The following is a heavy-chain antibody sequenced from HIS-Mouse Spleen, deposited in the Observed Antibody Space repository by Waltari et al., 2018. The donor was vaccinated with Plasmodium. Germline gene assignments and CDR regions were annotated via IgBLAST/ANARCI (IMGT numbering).Heavy chain of an antibody. V-gene: IGHV1-46*01. CDR1: GYTFTSYY. CDR3: ARDRTDCSGGSCYWFDP. D-gene: IGHD2-15*01. Sequence: LVQSGAEVKKPGASVKVSCKASGYTFTSYYMHWVRQAPGQGLEWMGIINPSGGSTSYAQKFQGRVTMTRDTSTSTVYMELSSLRSEDTAVYYCARDRTDCSGGSCYWFDPWGQGTLVTVSS. CDR2: INPSGGST. J-gene: IGHJ5*02.